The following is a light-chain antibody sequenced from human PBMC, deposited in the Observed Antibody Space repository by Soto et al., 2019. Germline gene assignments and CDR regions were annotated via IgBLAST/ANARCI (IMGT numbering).Light chain of an antibody. V-gene: IGKV3-15*01. CDR3: QQYNNWPRT. J-gene: IGKJ1*01. Sequence: EIVMTQSPATLSVSPGERATLSCRASQSVSNNLAWYQQKPGQAPRLLIYAASTRATGIPARFSGSESGTEFTLTISSLQSEDFAVYYCQQYNNWPRTFGHGTKVEI. CDR2: AAS. CDR1: QSVSNN.